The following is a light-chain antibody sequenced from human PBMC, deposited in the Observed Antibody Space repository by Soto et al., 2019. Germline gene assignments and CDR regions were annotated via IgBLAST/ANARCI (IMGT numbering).Light chain of an antibody. J-gene: IGKJ1*01. Sequence: EIMLTQSPGTLSLSPGERATLSFGASQTVSSSYLAWYQQKPGQAPRLLIYGASSRATGIPDRFSGSGSGTDATLTINRLETEDFAVYYCQLYDSSSWTFGQGTKVDI. V-gene: IGKV3-20*01. CDR2: GAS. CDR1: QTVSSSY. CDR3: QLYDSSSWT.